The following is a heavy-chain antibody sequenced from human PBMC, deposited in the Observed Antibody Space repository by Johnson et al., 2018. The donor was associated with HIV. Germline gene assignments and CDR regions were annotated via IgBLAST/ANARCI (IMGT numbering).Heavy chain of an antibody. CDR1: GFTFSNYD. V-gene: IGHV3-13*01. D-gene: IGHD3-22*01. J-gene: IGHJ3*01. CDR2: IGAAGDT. Sequence: MQLVESGGGLVQPGGSLRLSCVASGFTFSNYDMHWVRQATGKGLEWVSVIGAAGDTYYPGSVKGRFTISRDNAKNSLYLQMNSLRAEDTALYYCARGWDYYDSSGYYYANMVDAFDVWGQGTVVTVSS. CDR3: ARGWDYYDSSGYYYANMVDAFDV.